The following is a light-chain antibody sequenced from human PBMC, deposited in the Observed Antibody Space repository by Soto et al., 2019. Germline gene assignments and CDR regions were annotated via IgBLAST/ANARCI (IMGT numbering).Light chain of an antibody. CDR3: QQLNSYLPLT. CDR1: QGISSY. Sequence: IQLTQSPSSLSASVGDRVPITCRASQGISSYLAWYQQKPGKAPKLLIYAASTLQSGVPSRFSGSGSGTDFTLTISSLQPEDFATYYCQQLNSYLPLTFGGGTKVEIK. J-gene: IGKJ4*01. CDR2: AAS. V-gene: IGKV1-9*01.